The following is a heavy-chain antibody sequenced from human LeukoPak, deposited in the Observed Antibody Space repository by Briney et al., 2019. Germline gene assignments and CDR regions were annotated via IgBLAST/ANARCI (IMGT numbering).Heavy chain of an antibody. CDR3: AKEGGITVATIDYFDY. D-gene: IGHD5-12*01. CDR2: IRYDGSNK. Sequence: GGSLRLSCAASGFTFSSNGMHWVRQAPGKGLEGVAFIRYDGSNKHYTDSVKGRFTISRDNSKNTLYLQMNSLRAEDTAVYYWAKEGGITVATIDYFDYWGQGTLVTVSS. CDR1: GFTFSSNG. J-gene: IGHJ4*02. V-gene: IGHV3-30*02.